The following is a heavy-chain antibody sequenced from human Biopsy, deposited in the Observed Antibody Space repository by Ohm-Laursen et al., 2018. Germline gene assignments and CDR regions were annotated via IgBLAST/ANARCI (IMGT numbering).Heavy chain of an antibody. CDR3: ARDALGGGSYRFFY. D-gene: IGHD1-26*01. Sequence: SSVSPSRPASGATFTNYAISCVRQAPGQGLEWMGGIIPIFGTANYAQKFQGRVTITADESTSTAYMELSSLRSDDTAVYYCARDALGGGSYRFFYWGQGSLVTVSS. J-gene: IGHJ4*02. CDR2: IIPIFGTA. CDR1: GATFTNYA. V-gene: IGHV1-69*01.